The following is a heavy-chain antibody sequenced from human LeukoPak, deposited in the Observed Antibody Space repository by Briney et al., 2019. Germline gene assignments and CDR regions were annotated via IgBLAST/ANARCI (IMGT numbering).Heavy chain of an antibody. Sequence: KPSETLSLTCAVSGYSISSGYFWGWIRQPPGKGLEWIGYIYYSGSTNYNPSLKSRVTISVDTSKNQFSLKLSSVTAADTAVYYCARHKYGSGSYFDYWGQGTLVTVSS. CDR3: ARHKYGSGSYFDY. V-gene: IGHV4-61*01. CDR1: GYSISSGYF. D-gene: IGHD3-10*01. CDR2: IYYSGST. J-gene: IGHJ4*02.